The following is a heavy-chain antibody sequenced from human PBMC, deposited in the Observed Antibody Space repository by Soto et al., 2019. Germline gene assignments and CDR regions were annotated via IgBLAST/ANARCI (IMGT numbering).Heavy chain of an antibody. V-gene: IGHV4-59*01. CDR1: GGSISSYY. CDR2: IYYSGST. CDR3: AREGATRITIFGVVTADAFDI. D-gene: IGHD3-3*01. Sequence: SETLSLTCTFSGGSISSYYWSWIRQPPGKGLEWIGYIYYSGSTNYNPSLKSRVTISVDTSKNQFSLKLSSVTAADTAVYYCAREGATRITIFGVVTADAFDIWGQGTMVTVSS. J-gene: IGHJ3*02.